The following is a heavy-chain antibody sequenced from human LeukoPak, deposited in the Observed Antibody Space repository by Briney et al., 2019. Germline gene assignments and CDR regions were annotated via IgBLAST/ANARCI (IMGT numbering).Heavy chain of an antibody. Sequence: SETLSLTCAVYGGSFSGYYWSWIRQPPGKGLEWIGETNHSGSTNYNPSLKSRVTISVDTSKNQFSLKLSSVTAADTAVYYCARRTRSGYYDTVYWGQGTLVTVSS. CDR3: ARRTRSGYYDTVY. CDR2: TNHSGST. D-gene: IGHD3-22*01. V-gene: IGHV4-34*01. J-gene: IGHJ4*02. CDR1: GGSFSGYY.